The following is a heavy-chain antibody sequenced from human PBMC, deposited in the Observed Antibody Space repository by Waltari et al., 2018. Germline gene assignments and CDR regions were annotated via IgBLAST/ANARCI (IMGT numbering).Heavy chain of an antibody. CDR3: AASDEVTTTPKYYYGMDV. CDR2: VVVGSGNT. D-gene: IGHD4-4*01. CDR1: GFTFPSSA. Sequence: QMQLVQSGPEVKTPGPSVQVSCKASGFTFPSSAVPWVRQARGQPLEWIGRVVVGSGNTNYAQKFQERVTITRDMSTSTAYMELSSLRSEDTAVYYCAASDEVTTTPKYYYGMDVWGQGTTVTVSS. V-gene: IGHV1-58*01. J-gene: IGHJ6*02.